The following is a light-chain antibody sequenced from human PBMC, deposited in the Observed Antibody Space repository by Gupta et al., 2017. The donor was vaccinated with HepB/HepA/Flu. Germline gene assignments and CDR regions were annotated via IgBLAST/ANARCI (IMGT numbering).Light chain of an antibody. J-gene: IGKJ1*01. CDR1: QSVSSS. V-gene: IGKV3-15*01. CDR3: HQYNHWPRWT. CDR2: GAS. Sequence: EIVMTQSPATLSVSPGERATFSCRASQSVSSSLAWYQQKPGQAPRLLIYGASTRANGIPARFSGSGSGTEFTLTISSLQSEEFAVYYCHQYNHWPRWTFGQGTKVEIK.